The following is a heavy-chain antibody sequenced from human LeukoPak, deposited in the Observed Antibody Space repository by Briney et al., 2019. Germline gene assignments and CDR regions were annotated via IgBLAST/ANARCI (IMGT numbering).Heavy chain of an antibody. CDR1: GISVSSNY. CDR2: IKQDGSEK. Sequence: PGGSLRLSCAASGISVSSNYMSWVRQAPGKGLEWVANIKQDGSEKYSVDSLRGRFTISRDNAKNSVFLQMNSLRVEDTAVYYCARGRVESNGDYDLWGQGTLVSVSS. D-gene: IGHD4-11*01. CDR3: ARGRVESNGDYDL. V-gene: IGHV3-7*01. J-gene: IGHJ4*02.